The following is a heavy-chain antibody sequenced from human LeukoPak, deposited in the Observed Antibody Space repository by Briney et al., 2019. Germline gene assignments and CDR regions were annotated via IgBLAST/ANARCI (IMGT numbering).Heavy chain of an antibody. CDR3: ARTTEGGVVILFDY. CDR2: INPNSGGT. CDR1: GYTFTGYY. J-gene: IGHJ4*02. V-gene: IGHV1-2*02. D-gene: IGHD3-3*01. Sequence: GASVKVSCKASGYTFTGYYMHWVRQAPGQGLEWMGWINPNSGGTNYAQKFQGRVTMTRDTSISTAYMELSRLRSDDTAVYYCARTTEGGVVILFDYWGQGTLVTVSS.